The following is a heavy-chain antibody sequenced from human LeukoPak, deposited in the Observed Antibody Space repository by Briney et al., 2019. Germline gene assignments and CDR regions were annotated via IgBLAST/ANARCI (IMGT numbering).Heavy chain of an antibody. D-gene: IGHD3-10*01. CDR2: INPSGGST. CDR1: GYTFTSYY. V-gene: IGHV1-46*01. Sequence: GASVKVSCKASGYTFTSYYMHWVRQAPGQGLEWMGIINPSGGSTSYAQKFQGRVTITADKSTSTAYMELSSLRSEDTAVYYCARVVYGSGSYYFDYWGQGTLVTVSS. CDR3: ARVVYGSGSYYFDY. J-gene: IGHJ4*02.